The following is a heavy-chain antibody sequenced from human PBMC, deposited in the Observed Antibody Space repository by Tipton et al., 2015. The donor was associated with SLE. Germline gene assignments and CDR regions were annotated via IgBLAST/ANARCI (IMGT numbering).Heavy chain of an antibody. CDR1: GGSITTRSYY. J-gene: IGHJ4*02. CDR3: ARNFGGGFAY. D-gene: IGHD3-10*01. Sequence: TLSFTCIVSGGSITTRSYYWGWIRQPPGKGLEWIASISYSGATYYNPSLKSRVIISLDTSRNHFSLKLSSVTAADTAVYYCARNFGGGFAYWGQGTLVTVSS. CDR2: ISYSGAT. V-gene: IGHV4-39*07.